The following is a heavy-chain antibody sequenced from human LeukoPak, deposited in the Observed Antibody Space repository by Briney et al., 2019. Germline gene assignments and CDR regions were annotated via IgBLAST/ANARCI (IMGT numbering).Heavy chain of an antibody. V-gene: IGHV4-61*02. CDR1: GGSISSSGYY. D-gene: IGHD2-2*01. J-gene: IGHJ5*02. Sequence: SETLSLTCTVSGGSISSSGYYWSWIRQPAGKGLEWIGRIYTSGSTNYNPSLKSRVTMSVDTSKNQFSLKLSSVTAADTAVYYCARISSTKQNWFDPWGQGTLVTVSS. CDR3: ARISSTKQNWFDP. CDR2: IYTSGST.